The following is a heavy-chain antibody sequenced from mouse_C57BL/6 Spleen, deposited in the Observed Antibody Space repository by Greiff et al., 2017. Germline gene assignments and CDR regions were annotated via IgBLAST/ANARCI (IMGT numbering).Heavy chain of an antibody. CDR1: GYAFSSSW. V-gene: IGHV1-82*01. CDR2: IYPGDGDT. Sequence: QVQLKQSGPELVKPGASVKISCKASGYAFSSSWMNWVKQRPGKGLEWIGRIYPGDGDTNYNGKFKGKATLTADKSSSTAYMQLSSLTSEYSAVYFCARDYGNYVDAMDYWGQGTSVTVSS. D-gene: IGHD2-1*01. J-gene: IGHJ4*01. CDR3: ARDYGNYVDAMDY.